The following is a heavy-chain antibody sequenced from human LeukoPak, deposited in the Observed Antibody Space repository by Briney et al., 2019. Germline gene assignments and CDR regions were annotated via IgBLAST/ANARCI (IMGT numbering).Heavy chain of an antibody. V-gene: IGHV4-34*01. D-gene: IGHD6-19*01. CDR3: ARVPSGGWFSDWFDP. Sequence: SETLSLTCTVSGGIVSGGSVSSYYWSWIRQPPGKGLEWIGEINHSGSTNYNPSLKSRVTISVDTSNNQFSLRLTSVTAADTAMYYCARVPSGGWFSDWFDPWGQGTLVTVSS. CDR1: GGIVSGGSVSSYY. CDR2: INHSGST. J-gene: IGHJ5*02.